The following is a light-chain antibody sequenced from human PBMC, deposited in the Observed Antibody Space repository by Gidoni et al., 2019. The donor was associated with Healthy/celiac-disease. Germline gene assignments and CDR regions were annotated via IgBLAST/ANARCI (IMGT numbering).Light chain of an antibody. CDR2: KAS. CDR1: QSISSW. CDR3: QQYNSYSYT. Sequence: DIQMTQSPSTLSASVGDRVTIPCRASQSISSWLAWYQQKPGKAPKLLIYKASSLESGAPSRFSGSGSGTEFTLTISSLQPDDFATYYCQQYNSYSYTFGQGTKLEIK. V-gene: IGKV1-5*03. J-gene: IGKJ2*01.